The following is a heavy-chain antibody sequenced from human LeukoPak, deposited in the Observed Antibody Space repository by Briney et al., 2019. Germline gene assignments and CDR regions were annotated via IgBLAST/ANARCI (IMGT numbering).Heavy chain of an antibody. Sequence: PGGSLRLSCAASGFTFSSYSMNWVRQAPGKGLEWVSSISSSSSYIYYADSMKGRFTISRDNAKNSLYLQMNSLRAEDTAVYYCARLTFGATEAYWGQGALVTVSS. V-gene: IGHV3-21*01. CDR1: GFTFSSYS. CDR2: ISSSSSYI. D-gene: IGHD1-26*01. CDR3: ARLTFGATEAY. J-gene: IGHJ4*02.